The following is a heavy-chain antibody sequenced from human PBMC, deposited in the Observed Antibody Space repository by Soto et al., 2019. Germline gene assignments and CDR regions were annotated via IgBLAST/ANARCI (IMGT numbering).Heavy chain of an antibody. J-gene: IGHJ4*02. V-gene: IGHV4-59*01. Sequence: QVQLQESGPGLVKPSETLSLTCTVSGGSISSYYWSWIRQPPGKGLDWIWYIYYSGSTNYNPTLKSRVTIAVDTSKNQFSLKLSSVAAADTAVYFCASLPDYWGQGTLVTVSS. CDR2: IYYSGST. CDR1: GGSISSYY. CDR3: ASLPDY.